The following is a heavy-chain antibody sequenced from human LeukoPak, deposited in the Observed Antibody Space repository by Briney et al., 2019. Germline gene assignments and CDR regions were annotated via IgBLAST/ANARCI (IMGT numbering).Heavy chain of an antibody. CDR1: GYPFSSYD. CDR2: IMSSGGST. Sequence: GGPLTLSCTASGYPFSSYDKIWVRQAPGKGLEYFSAIMSSGGSTSYANSVKGRFIVSRDNSKNTLYLQMGRLRPGQMAVDYGARGYGSSTSCNVSDYWGQGTLVTVSS. D-gene: IGHD2-2*01. V-gene: IGHV3-64*01. CDR3: ARGYGSSTSCNVSDY. J-gene: IGHJ4*02.